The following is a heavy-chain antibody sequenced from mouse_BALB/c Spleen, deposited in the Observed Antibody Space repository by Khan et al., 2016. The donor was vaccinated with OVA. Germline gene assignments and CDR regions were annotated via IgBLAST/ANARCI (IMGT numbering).Heavy chain of an antibody. D-gene: IGHD2-4*01. CDR3: AREIYYDYAYYYAMDY. Sequence: VQLQESGPGLVAPSQSLSITCTVSGFSLTGYGVNWVRQPPGRGLEWLGMIWGDGNTDYNSALKSRLSITKDNSKSQVFLKMNSLQTDDTARYYCAREIYYDYAYYYAMDYWGQGTSVTVSS. CDR1: GFSLTGYG. V-gene: IGHV2-6-7*01. CDR2: IWGDGNT. J-gene: IGHJ4*01.